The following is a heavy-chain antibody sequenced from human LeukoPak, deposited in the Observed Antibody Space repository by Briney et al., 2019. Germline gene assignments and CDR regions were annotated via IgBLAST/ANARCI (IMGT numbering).Heavy chain of an antibody. CDR2: IWYGGSNK. Sequence: GGSLRLSCTASGFTFSSYGMHWVRQAPGKGLEWVAVIWYGGSNKYYADSVKGRFTISRDNSKNTLYLQMNSLRVEDTAIYYCAKTRGGSLHDGFDIWGQGTMVAVSS. J-gene: IGHJ3*02. CDR3: AKTRGGSLHDGFDI. CDR1: GFTFSSYG. D-gene: IGHD3-16*01. V-gene: IGHV3-33*06.